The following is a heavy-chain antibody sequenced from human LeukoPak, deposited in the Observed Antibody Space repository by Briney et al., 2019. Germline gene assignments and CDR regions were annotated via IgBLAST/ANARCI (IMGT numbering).Heavy chain of an antibody. CDR2: VYYSGST. D-gene: IGHD7-27*01. CDR1: GGFITAYY. Sequence: PSETLSLTCTVSGGFITAYYGSWIRQPPGKGLEWIGYVYYSGSTEYNPSLRSRITISLEMSKQQFSLNLTSVTAADTAIYYCASNTGTVFDYWGQGALVTVSS. V-gene: IGHV4-59*01. CDR3: ASNTGTVFDY. J-gene: IGHJ4*02.